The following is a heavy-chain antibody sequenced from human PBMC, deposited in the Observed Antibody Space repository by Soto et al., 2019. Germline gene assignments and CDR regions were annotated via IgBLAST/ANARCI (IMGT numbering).Heavy chain of an antibody. CDR1: GFSLTTTSMG. CDR2: IYWDDDQ. CDR3: AHAGDYDLLSFDH. D-gene: IGHD4-17*01. J-gene: IGHJ4*02. Sequence: QITLKESGPPLVRPAQTLTLTCAFSGFSLTTTSMGVAWIRQPPGKALEWLELIYWDDDQRYSPSLKDRLTISKDTSRSRVVLTISNMNPADAGTYFCAHAGDYDLLSFDHWGPGTLVTVSS. V-gene: IGHV2-5*02.